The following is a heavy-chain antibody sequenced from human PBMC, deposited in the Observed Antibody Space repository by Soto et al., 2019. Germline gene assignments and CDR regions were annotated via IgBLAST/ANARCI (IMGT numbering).Heavy chain of an antibody. V-gene: IGHV4-34*01. CDR2: MNHDGIT. CDR1: GGSFTGYY. D-gene: IGHD3-10*01. J-gene: IGHJ6*02. Sequence: QVQLRQWGAGLLKPSETLSLTCGVYGGSFTGYYWTWIRQPPGERLEWIGDMNHDGITNYNPSLKGRVAITLVTSKSQYSLRLTSVTAADTAVYFCARCEAYLPEVTVYYHGMDVWGQGTTVTVSS. CDR3: ARCEAYLPEVTVYYHGMDV.